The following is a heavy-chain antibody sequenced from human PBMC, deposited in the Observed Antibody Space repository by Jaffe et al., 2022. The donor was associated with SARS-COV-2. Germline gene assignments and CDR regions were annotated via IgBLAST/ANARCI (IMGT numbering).Heavy chain of an antibody. D-gene: IGHD3-16*02. CDR2: ISYDGSTK. CDR3: AKDPFRLRLGELSLSNWFDP. CDR1: GFTFSDYG. V-gene: IGHV3-30*18. Sequence: QEQLVESGGGVVQPGRSLRLSCAASGFTFSDYGMHWVRQAPGKGLEWVTVISYDGSTKYYADSVKGRITISRDNSKNTLYLQMNNLRAEDTAVYYCAKDPFRLRLGELSLSNWFDPWGQGTLVTVSS. J-gene: IGHJ5*02.